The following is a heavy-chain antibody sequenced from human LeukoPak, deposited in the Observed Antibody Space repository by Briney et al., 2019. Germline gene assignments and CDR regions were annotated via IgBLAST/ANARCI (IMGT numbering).Heavy chain of an antibody. J-gene: IGHJ4*02. CDR2: MNPNSGNT. CDR3: ARTSAAFFFDF. D-gene: IGHD3-3*01. V-gene: IGHV1-8*01. Sequence: ASVKVSCKASGYTFTSYDINWVRQATGQGLEWMGWMNPNSGNTGYAQNFQGRVTITRDTSANTAYMELSSLRSEDTAVYYCARTSAAFFFDFWGQGTLVTVSS. CDR1: GYTFTSYD.